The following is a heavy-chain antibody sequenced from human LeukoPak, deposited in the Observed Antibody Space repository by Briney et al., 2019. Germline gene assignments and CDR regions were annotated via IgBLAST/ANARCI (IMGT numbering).Heavy chain of an antibody. D-gene: IGHD2-2*01. V-gene: IGHV1-2*02. CDR3: ARGTSWSSY. Sequence: ASVKVSFKASGYTFTDYHIHWVRQAPGQGLEWMGWINPTSGGTNYAQNFQGRVTMTRDTSISTAYMELSSLRSDDTAVYYCARGTSWSSYWGQGTLVTVSS. CDR1: GYTFTDYH. CDR2: INPTSGGT. J-gene: IGHJ4*02.